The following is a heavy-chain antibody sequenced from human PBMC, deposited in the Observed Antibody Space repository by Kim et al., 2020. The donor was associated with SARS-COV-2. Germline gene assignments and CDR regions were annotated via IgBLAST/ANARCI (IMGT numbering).Heavy chain of an antibody. CDR3: ARVNDHVWGSYFDF. J-gene: IGHJ4*02. Sequence: SETLSLTCVVSGGSISGYYWSWIRQSPGEGLQWLGYVPHTGGATYIPSVKSRVTISVDTSKNQFSLILASVTAADTAVYYCARVNDHVWGSYFDFWGQG. CDR1: GGSISGYY. V-gene: IGHV4-59*12. CDR2: VPHTGGA. D-gene: IGHD3-16*01.